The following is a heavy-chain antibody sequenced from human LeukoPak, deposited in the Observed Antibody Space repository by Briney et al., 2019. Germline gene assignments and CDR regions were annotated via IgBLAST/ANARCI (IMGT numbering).Heavy chain of an antibody. V-gene: IGHV3-23*01. CDR1: GFTFSSYA. J-gene: IGHJ6*03. CDR2: ISGSGGST. D-gene: IGHD3-22*01. CDR3: AKDREGLGVYYYDSSGFYYYMDV. Sequence: GRSLRLSCAASGFTFSSYAMSWVRQAPGKGLEWVSAISGSGGSTYYADSVKGRFTISRDNSKNTLYLQMNSLRAEDTAVYYCAKDREGLGVYYYDSSGFYYYMDVWGKGTTVTVSS.